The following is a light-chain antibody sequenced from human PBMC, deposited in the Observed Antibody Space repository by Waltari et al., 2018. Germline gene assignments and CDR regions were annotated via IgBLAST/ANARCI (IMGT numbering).Light chain of an antibody. CDR1: SSDVGGYNY. V-gene: IGLV2-14*03. CDR2: DVS. Sequence: QSALTQPASVSVSPGPSITISCTGTSSDVGGYNYVSWYQHHPGTAPTLMIYDVSQRPSGVSKRFSGSKSGNTASLTISGLQAEDEADYYCSSYTSISTVIFGGGTKLTVL. J-gene: IGLJ2*01. CDR3: SSYTSISTVI.